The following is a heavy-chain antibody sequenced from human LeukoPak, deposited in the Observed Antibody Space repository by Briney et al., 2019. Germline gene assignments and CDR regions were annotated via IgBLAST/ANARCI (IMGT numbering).Heavy chain of an antibody. V-gene: IGHV1-46*01. CDR1: GYTFSSYY. Sequence: GASVKVSCKASGYTFSSYYMHWVRQAPGQGLEWMGIINPSGGSTSYAQKFQGRVTMTRDMSTSTVYMELSSLRSEDTAVYYCARGGNDNSGYYYYAFDIWGQGTMVTVSS. CDR2: INPSGGST. D-gene: IGHD3-22*01. CDR3: ARGGNDNSGYYYYAFDI. J-gene: IGHJ3*02.